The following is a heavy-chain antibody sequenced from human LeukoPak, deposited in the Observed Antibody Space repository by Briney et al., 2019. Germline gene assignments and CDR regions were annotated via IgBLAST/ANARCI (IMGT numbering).Heavy chain of an antibody. J-gene: IGHJ5*02. CDR3: WTFFILTFDKLSLFFDL. Sequence: SETLSLTCTVSGGSISSLTYYWGWIRQPPGKGLEWISGSANCNPSLAGRTTTSLDTSKNHFFLKVDSVSAADAAVCFLWTFFILTFDKLSLFFDLWGRGPLVTVSS. CDR2: SGSA. CDR1: GGSISSLTYY. V-gene: IGHV4-39*02. D-gene: IGHD3/OR15-3a*01.